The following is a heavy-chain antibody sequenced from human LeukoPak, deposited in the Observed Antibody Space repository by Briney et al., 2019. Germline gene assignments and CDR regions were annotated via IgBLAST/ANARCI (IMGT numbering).Heavy chain of an antibody. D-gene: IGHD3-3*01. CDR3: ARSFGWYDS. V-gene: IGHV3-74*01. CDR2: FNGDGTGT. CDR1: GFALSSSW. Sequence: GGSLRLSCAASGFALSSSWMHWVRQAPGKGLVWVSRFNGDGTGTAYADSVKGRFTIARDNAQNTLYLQMSSLRVEDTAIYYCARSFGWYDSWGQGTLVTVSS. J-gene: IGHJ5*01.